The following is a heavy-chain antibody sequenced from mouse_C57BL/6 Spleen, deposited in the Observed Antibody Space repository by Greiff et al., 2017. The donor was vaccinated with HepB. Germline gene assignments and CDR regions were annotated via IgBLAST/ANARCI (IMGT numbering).Heavy chain of an antibody. CDR1: GYTFTSYW. CDR2: INPSSGYT. D-gene: IGHD1-1*01. V-gene: IGHV1-7*01. J-gene: IGHJ4*01. CDR3: ARSGGYYYGSSYNYYAMDD. Sequence: VKLVESGAELAKPGASVKLSCKASGYTFTSYWMHWVKQRPGQGLEWIGYINPSSGYTKYNQKFKDKATLTADKSSSTAYMQLSSLTYEDSAVYYCARSGGYYYGSSYNYYAMDDWGQGTSVTVSS.